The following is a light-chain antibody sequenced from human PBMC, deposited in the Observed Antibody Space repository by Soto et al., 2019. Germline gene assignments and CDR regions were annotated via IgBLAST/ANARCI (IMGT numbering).Light chain of an antibody. CDR3: YSYTSSSTYV. Sequence: QSVLTQPPSVFGSPGQSVTISCTGTSSDVGGYNRVSWYQQPPGTAPKLVIYEVIHRPSGVPARFSGSKSGNTASLTISGLQAEDEADYYCYSYTSSSTYVFGTGTKVTVL. CDR2: EVI. CDR1: SSDVGGYNR. V-gene: IGLV2-18*02. J-gene: IGLJ1*01.